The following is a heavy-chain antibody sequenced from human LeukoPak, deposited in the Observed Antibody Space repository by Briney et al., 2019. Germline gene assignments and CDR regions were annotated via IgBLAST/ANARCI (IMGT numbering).Heavy chain of an antibody. CDR2: IYYSGST. D-gene: IGHD5-18*01. CDR1: GGSISSSSYY. V-gene: IGHV4-39*07. J-gene: IGHJ6*03. Sequence: SETLSLTCTVSGGSISSSSYYWGWIRQPAGKGLEWIGSIYYSGSTYYNPSLKSRVTISVDTSKNQFSLKLSSVTAADTAVYYCAKGGPWIHDYYYYMDVWGKGTTVTVSS. CDR3: AKGGPWIHDYYYYMDV.